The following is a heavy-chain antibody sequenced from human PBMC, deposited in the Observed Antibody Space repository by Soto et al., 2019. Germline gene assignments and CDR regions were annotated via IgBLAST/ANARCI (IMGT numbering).Heavy chain of an antibody. D-gene: IGHD6-19*01. CDR3: ASAFSQWLGRPIAY. V-gene: IGHV3-48*02. J-gene: IGHJ4*02. CDR1: GFTFSSYS. CDR2: ISSSSNTI. Sequence: EVQLVESGGGLVQPGGSLRLSCAAAGFTFSSYSMNWVRQAPGKGLEWLSYISSSSNTIYYADSVKGRFTISRDNVKNSLYVGMNSLRDEDTAVYYCASAFSQWLGRPIAYWGQGILVTVSS.